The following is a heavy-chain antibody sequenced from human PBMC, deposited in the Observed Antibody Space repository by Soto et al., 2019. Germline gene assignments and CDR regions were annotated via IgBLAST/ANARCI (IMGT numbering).Heavy chain of an antibody. CDR1: GGSMSSPNW. Sequence: QVRLQESGPGLVKPSGTLSLTCLVSGGSMSSPNWWTWVRQAPVKGLEWIAEIHHSGATNYSPSLKSRAVTSRYKCTTNFSLHLTPVTAAETAVYYSATGSPSYYGSGGMWDSWGRGALVTVSS. V-gene: IGHV4-4*02. CDR2: IHHSGAT. CDR3: ATGSPSYYGSGGMWDS. J-gene: IGHJ4*02. D-gene: IGHD3-10*01.